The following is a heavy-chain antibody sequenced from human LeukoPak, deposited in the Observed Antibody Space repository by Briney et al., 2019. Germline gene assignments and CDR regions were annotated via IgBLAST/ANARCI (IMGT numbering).Heavy chain of an antibody. V-gene: IGHV4-59*01. CDR3: ARDLGYNYDY. CDR1: GGSISSYY. J-gene: IGHJ4*02. CDR2: IYYSGNT. Sequence: SETLSLTCTVSGGSISSYYWSWIRHPPGKGLEWTGYIYYSGNTNYNPSLKSRVTISVDTSKNQFSLKLSSVTAADTAVYYCARDLGYNYDYWGQGTLVTVSS. D-gene: IGHD5-24*01.